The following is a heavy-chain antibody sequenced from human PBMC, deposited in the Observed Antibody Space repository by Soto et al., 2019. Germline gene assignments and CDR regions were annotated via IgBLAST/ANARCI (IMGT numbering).Heavy chain of an antibody. CDR3: AIVETCSSTSCYSVFDY. CDR1: GFTFSSYC. D-gene: IGHD2-2*01. Sequence: EVQLVESGGGLVQPGGSLRLSCAASGFTFSSYCIHWVRQAPGKGLVWVSSINSDGSSTTYADSVKGRFTISRDNAKNTRYLQMNSLRAEDTAVYYCAIVETCSSTSCYSVFDYWGQGTVVTVSS. J-gene: IGHJ4*02. V-gene: IGHV3-74*03. CDR2: INSDGSST.